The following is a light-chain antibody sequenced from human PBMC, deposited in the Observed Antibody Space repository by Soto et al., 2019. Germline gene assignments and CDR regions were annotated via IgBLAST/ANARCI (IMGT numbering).Light chain of an antibody. CDR3: QQLNSYPLT. Sequence: DIQLTQPTSFVYAYIGDRVSIPCRASQGISSYLAWYQQKPGKAPKLLIYAAPTLQSGVPSRFSGSGSGTEFTLTISSLQPEDFATYYCQQLNSYPLTFGGGTKVDIK. J-gene: IGKJ4*01. CDR1: QGISSY. V-gene: IGKV1-9*01. CDR2: AAP.